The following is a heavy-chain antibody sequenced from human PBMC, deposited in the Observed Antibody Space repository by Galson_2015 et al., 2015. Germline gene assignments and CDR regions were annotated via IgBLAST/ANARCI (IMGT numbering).Heavy chain of an antibody. V-gene: IGHV6-1*01. CDR2: TYFRAKWYS. J-gene: IGHJ4*02. Sequence: CAISGDSVSSHSVGWTWIRQSPSRGLERHGRTYFRAKWYSDYGTSETGRITLTPDTSKNQVSLHLESVTPEDTAVYYCTRGLYYFDLWGQGTLVTVSS. D-gene: IGHD3-16*01. CDR1: GDSVSSHSVG. CDR3: TRGLYYFDL.